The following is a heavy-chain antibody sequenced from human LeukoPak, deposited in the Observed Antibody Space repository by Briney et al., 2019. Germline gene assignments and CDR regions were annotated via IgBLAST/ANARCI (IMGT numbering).Heavy chain of an antibody. J-gene: IGHJ3*02. V-gene: IGHV4-59*01. CDR1: GGSISSYY. Sequence: PSETLSLTCTVSGGSISSYYWSWIRQPPGKGLEWIGYIYYSGSTNYNPSLKSRVTISVDTSKNQFSLKLSSVTAADTAVYYCARDQRGKLEREAVSAFDIWGQGTMVTVSS. D-gene: IGHD1-1*01. CDR2: IYYSGST. CDR3: ARDQRGKLEREAVSAFDI.